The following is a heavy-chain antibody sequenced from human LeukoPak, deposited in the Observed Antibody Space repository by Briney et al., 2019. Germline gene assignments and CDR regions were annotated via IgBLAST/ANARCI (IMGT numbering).Heavy chain of an antibody. CDR1: GYTFTGYY. CDR3: ARDPVATNPAWYYYYYMDV. V-gene: IGHV1-2*02. Sequence: ASVKVSCKASGYTFTGYYMHWVRQAPGQGLEWMGWINPNSGGTNYAQKFQGRVTMTRDTPISTAYMELSRLRSDDTAVYYCARDPVATNPAWYYYYYMDVWGKGTTVTVSS. CDR2: INPNSGGT. J-gene: IGHJ6*03. D-gene: IGHD5-12*01.